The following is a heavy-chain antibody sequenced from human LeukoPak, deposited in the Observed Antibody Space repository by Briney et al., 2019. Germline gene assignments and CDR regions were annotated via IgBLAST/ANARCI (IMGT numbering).Heavy chain of an antibody. D-gene: IGHD6-13*01. Sequence: GASVKVSCKASGYTFTGYYMHWVRQAPGQGLEWMGWINPNSGGTNYAQKLQGRVTMTTDTSTSTAYMELRSLRSDDTAVYYCARGGIAAAGTLFAFDIWGQGTMVTVSS. V-gene: IGHV1-2*02. CDR2: INPNSGGT. CDR3: ARGGIAAAGTLFAFDI. J-gene: IGHJ3*02. CDR1: GYTFTGYY.